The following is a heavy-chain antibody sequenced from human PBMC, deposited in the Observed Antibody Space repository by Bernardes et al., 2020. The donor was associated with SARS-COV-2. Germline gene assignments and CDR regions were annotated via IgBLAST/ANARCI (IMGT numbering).Heavy chain of an antibody. D-gene: IGHD1-26*01. CDR2: IIPFFGTT. V-gene: IGHV1-69*13. J-gene: IGHJ3*02. CDR3: ARSGTYPDAFDI. Sequence: SVKVSCKTSGNTFTSYAVIWVRQAPGQGLECMGGIIPFFGTTNYAQNFQGRVTIAADESTSTVYMELSSLRSEDTAMYYCARSGTYPDAFDIWGQGTMVTVSS. CDR1: GNTFTSYA.